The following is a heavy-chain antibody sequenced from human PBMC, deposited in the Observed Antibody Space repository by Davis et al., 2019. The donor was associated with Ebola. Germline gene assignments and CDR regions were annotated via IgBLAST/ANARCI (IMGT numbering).Heavy chain of an antibody. CDR1: GFTVSSNY. CDR2: ISGSGGNT. J-gene: IGHJ4*02. D-gene: IGHD3-22*01. CDR3: ARLDFASGLDY. Sequence: GGSLRLSCAASGFTVSSNYMSWVRQAPGKGLEWVSAISGSGGNTYYADSVKGRFTISRDNSKNTLYLQMNSLRAEDTAVYYCARLDFASGLDYWGQGTLVTVSS. V-gene: IGHV3-53*01.